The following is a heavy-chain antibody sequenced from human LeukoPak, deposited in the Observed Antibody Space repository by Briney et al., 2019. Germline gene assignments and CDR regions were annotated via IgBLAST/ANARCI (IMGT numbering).Heavy chain of an antibody. CDR3: ARDEYDFWSGFYSSYYFDY. CDR2: INQDGSEK. CDR1: KFTFSSYR. Sequence: GGSLRLSCAASKFTFSSYRMTWVRQAPGKGLEWVATINQDGSEKYYVDSVKGRFTISRDNAKNSLFLQMDSLRAGDTAVYYCARDEYDFWSGFYSSYYFDYWGQGTLVTVSS. V-gene: IGHV3-7*01. D-gene: IGHD3-3*01. J-gene: IGHJ4*02.